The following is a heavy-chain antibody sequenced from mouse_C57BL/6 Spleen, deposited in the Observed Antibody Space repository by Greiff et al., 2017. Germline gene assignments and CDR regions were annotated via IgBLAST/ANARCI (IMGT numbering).Heavy chain of an antibody. CDR2: IYPGDGDT. Sequence: VQLQQSGAELVKPGASVKISCKASGYAFSSYWMNWVKQRPGKGIEWIGQIYPGDGDTNYTGKFKGKATLTADKSSSTAYMQLSSLTSEDSAVYFCATIYYGYHFDVWGTGTTVTVSS. V-gene: IGHV1-80*01. CDR3: ATIYYGYHFDV. J-gene: IGHJ1*03. CDR1: GYAFSSYW. D-gene: IGHD2-2*01.